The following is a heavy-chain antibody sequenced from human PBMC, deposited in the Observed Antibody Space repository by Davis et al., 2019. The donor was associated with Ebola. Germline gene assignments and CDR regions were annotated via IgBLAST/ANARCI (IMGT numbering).Heavy chain of an antibody. CDR3: ARDSREIITFGGVEN. CDR2: IIPIFGTA. J-gene: IGHJ4*02. Sequence: AASVKVSCKASGYTFTSYGISWVRQAPGQGLEWMGGIIPIFGTANYAQKFQGRVTITADESTSTAYMELSSLRSEDTAVYYCARDSREIITFGGVENWGQGTLVTVSS. CDR1: GYTFTSYG. D-gene: IGHD3-16*01. V-gene: IGHV1-69*13.